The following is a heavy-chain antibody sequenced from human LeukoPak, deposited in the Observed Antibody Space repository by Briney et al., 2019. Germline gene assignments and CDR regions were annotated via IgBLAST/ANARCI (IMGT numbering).Heavy chain of an antibody. D-gene: IGHD5-24*01. J-gene: IGHJ3*02. V-gene: IGHV1-46*01. Sequence: ASVKVSCKASGYTFTSYYMHWVRQAPGQGLEWMGIIKPSGGDTNYAQKFRGRVFMTRDTSTSTVYLELSSLKAEDTAVYYCARVRDGYNDAYDIWGQGTVVTVSS. CDR3: ARVRDGYNDAYDI. CDR2: IKPSGGDT. CDR1: GYTFTSYY.